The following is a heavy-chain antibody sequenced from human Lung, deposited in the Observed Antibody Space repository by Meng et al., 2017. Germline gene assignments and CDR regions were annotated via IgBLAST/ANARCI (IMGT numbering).Heavy chain of an antibody. CDR1: GVSFSGYC. CDR2: IYHSGNK. J-gene: IGHJ4*02. Sequence: QLQRPGARRLKPSVTLSLTVVGSGVSFSGYCVGWIRQPPGKALEWIADIYHSGNKRYSPSLENRLTITVDTSQNHLTLTMTSVAPVDTGAYYCAHRITYFADDFDFWGQGTLVTVSS. CDR3: AHRITYFADDFDF. D-gene: IGHD3-10*01. V-gene: IGHV4-34*01.